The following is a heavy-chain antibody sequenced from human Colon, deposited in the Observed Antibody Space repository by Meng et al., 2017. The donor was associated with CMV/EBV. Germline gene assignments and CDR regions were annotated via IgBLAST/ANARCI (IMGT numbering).Heavy chain of an antibody. J-gene: IGHJ4*02. CDR3: VRDGVTPDY. CDR2: MTNSGNTI. V-gene: IGHV3-11*01. CDR1: GFIFSDYS. Sequence: GESLKISCGASGFIFSDYSMSWIRQAPGKGLEWLSYMTNSGNTITYADSVKGRFTISRDNAKNSLYLDMNSPRVEDTAMYYCVRDGVTPDYWGQGTLVTVSS. D-gene: IGHD3-3*01.